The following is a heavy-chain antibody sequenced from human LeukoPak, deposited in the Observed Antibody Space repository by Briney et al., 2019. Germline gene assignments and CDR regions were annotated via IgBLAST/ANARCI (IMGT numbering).Heavy chain of an antibody. CDR1: RFTFSTYA. CDR2: ISSSSSHI. J-gene: IGHJ4*02. CDR3: ARGRGLPGPLDY. D-gene: IGHD3-10*01. V-gene: IGHV3-21*01. Sequence: GGSLRLSCAASRFTFSTYAMSWVRQAPGKGLEWVSSISSSSSHIYYADSVKGRFTISRDNAKNSLYLQMNSLRAEDTAVYYCARGRGLPGPLDYWGQGTLVTVSS.